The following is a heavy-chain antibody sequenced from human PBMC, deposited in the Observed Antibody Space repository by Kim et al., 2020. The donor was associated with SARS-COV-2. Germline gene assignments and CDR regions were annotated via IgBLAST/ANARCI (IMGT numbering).Heavy chain of an antibody. CDR1: GYSISSGYY. Sequence: SETLSLTCTVSGYSISSGYYWGWIRQPPGKGLEWIGSIYHSGSTYYNPSLKSRVTISVDTSKNQFSLKLSSVTAADTAVYYCARDDYYGSHGMDVWGQGTTVTVSS. CDR3: ARDDYYGSHGMDV. V-gene: IGHV4-38-2*02. J-gene: IGHJ6*02. CDR2: IYHSGST. D-gene: IGHD3-10*01.